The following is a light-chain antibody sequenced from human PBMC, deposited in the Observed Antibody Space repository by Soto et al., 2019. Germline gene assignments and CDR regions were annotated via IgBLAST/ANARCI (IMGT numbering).Light chain of an antibody. CDR3: QQYGSSPRT. J-gene: IGKJ1*01. CDR2: GAS. V-gene: IGKV3-20*01. CDR1: QSVSSSY. Sequence: EIVLTQSPGTLSLSPGERATLSCRASQSVSSSYLAWYQQKPGQAPRLLIYGASSRATGIPDRFSGSGSGTDFTLPISRLEPEDFAVYYCQQYGSSPRTFGQGTKGDIK.